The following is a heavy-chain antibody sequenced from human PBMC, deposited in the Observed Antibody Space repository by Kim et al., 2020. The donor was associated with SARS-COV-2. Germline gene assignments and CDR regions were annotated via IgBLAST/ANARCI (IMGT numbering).Heavy chain of an antibody. D-gene: IGHD7-27*01. Sequence: ASVKVSCKASGYTFTAYYLDWVRQAPGQGLQWMGRINTDSGVTDYARESQGRVTMTRDTSINTAYLDMSGLRSDDLAVYYCTTGVKYAFEVWGQGTMVTVSS. J-gene: IGHJ3*01. CDR2: INTDSGVT. V-gene: IGHV1-2*06. CDR3: TTGVKYAFEV. CDR1: GYTFTAYY.